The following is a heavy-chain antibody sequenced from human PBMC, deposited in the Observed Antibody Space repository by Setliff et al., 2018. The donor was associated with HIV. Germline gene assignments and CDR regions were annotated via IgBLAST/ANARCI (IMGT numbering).Heavy chain of an antibody. Sequence: SETLSLTCTVSGYSISSGYYWAWIRQPPGKGLEWVGNVYYNWATYYNPSLKNRVTISVDTSKNQFSLRLTSVTAADTAVYYCARQKKSSSWSPNDYWGQGTLVTVSS. CDR3: ARQKKSSSWSPNDY. V-gene: IGHV4-38-2*02. J-gene: IGHJ4*02. CDR1: GYSISSGYY. CDR2: VYYNWAT. D-gene: IGHD2-2*01.